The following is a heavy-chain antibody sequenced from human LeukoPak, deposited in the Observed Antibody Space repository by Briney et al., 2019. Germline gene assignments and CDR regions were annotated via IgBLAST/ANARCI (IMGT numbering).Heavy chain of an antibody. V-gene: IGHV4-59*01. CDR2: IYYIGST. J-gene: IGHJ5*02. Sequence: SETLSLTCTVSGGSIRSYYWSWVRQPPGKGLECIGYIYYIGSTNYNPSLKSRVTISLDTSKSQFSLKLTSVTPADTAVYYCARGGIVGSRTNWFDPWGQGILVTVSS. D-gene: IGHD1-26*01. CDR3: ARGGIVGSRTNWFDP. CDR1: GGSIRSYY.